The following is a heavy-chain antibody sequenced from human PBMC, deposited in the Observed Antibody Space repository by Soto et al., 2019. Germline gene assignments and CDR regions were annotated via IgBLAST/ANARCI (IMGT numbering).Heavy chain of an antibody. D-gene: IGHD3-22*01. CDR1: GYTFTSYD. CDR3: ARMYYYDSTGYYHPFDY. CDR2: MNPNSGNT. V-gene: IGHV1-8*01. Sequence: ASVKVSCKASGYTFTSYDINWVRQATGQGLEWMGWMNPNSGNTGYAQKFQGRVTMTRNTSISTAYMELSSLRSEDTAVYYCARMYYYDSTGYYHPFDYWGQGTLVTVSS. J-gene: IGHJ4*02.